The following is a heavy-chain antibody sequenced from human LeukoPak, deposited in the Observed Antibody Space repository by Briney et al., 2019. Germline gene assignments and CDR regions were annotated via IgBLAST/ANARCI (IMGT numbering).Heavy chain of an antibody. D-gene: IGHD2/OR15-2a*01. J-gene: IGHJ4*02. CDR2: ISGSDGST. Sequence: PGGSLRLSCIGSGFPLSSYAMSWVRQAPGKGLEWVSGISGSDGSTNYADSVKGRFTISRENSKNTLYLQMNSLRAEDTAVYYCAKDSAKKYDDYWGQGTLVTVSS. CDR1: GFPLSSYA. CDR3: AKDSAKKYDDY. V-gene: IGHV3-23*01.